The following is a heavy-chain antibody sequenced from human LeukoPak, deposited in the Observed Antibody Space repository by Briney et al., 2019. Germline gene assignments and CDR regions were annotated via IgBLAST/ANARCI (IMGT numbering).Heavy chain of an antibody. CDR1: GSSFSSHG. CDR2: ISSGSDYT. Sequence: PGGSLRLSCAASGSSFSSHGMSWVRQAPWKGPEWVSSISSGSDYTFYADSVKGRFTISRDNSKNTLYLQMNSLRAGDTAIYHCAEIGVIGNWYYDVWGRGTLVTVSS. V-gene: IGHV3-23*01. D-gene: IGHD3-10*01. CDR3: AEIGVIGNWYYDV. J-gene: IGHJ2*01.